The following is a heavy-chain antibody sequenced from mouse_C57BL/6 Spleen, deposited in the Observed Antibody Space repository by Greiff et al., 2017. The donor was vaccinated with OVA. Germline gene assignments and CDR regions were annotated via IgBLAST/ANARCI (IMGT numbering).Heavy chain of an antibody. CDR1: GFTFTDYY. V-gene: IGHV7-3*01. D-gene: IGHD4-1*01. Sequence: EVKLVESGGGLVQPGGSLSLSCAASGFTFTDYYMSWVRQPPGKALEWLGFIRNKANGYTTEYSASVKGRFTISRDNSQSILYLQMNALRAEDSATYYCARQLTGSDLYFDVWGTGTTVTVSS. J-gene: IGHJ1*03. CDR2: IRNKANGYTT. CDR3: ARQLTGSDLYFDV.